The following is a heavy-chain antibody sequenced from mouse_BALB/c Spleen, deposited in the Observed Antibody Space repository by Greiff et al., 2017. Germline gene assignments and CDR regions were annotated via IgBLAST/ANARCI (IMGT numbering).Heavy chain of an antibody. CDR1: GYSFTSYYV. J-gene: IGHJ3*01. CDR3: ARGGNDFAWFDY. CDR2: ISYSGTT. V-gene: IGHV3-2*02. Sequence: EVLLLESGPGLVKPSQSLSLTCTVTGYSFTSYYVWKLKRQFPGNQLGWGVFISYSGTTSYNPTLKSQTSITLDTSKNQFFLQLNAVTTEDAATYYCARGGNDFAWFDYWGQGTLVTVSA. D-gene: IGHD2-2*01.